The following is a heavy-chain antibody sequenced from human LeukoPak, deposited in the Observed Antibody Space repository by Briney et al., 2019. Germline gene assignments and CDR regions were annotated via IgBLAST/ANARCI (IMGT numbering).Heavy chain of an antibody. CDR3: ARLRGHGLYGAFDI. D-gene: IGHD3-10*01. CDR1: GSIFTSYW. J-gene: IGHJ3*02. Sequence: PGESLQISCKGSGSIFTSYWIGWVRQLPGKGLEWMGIIYPGDSDTRDSPSFQGQVTISADKSISTAYLQWSSLKASDTAMYYCARLRGHGLYGAFDIWGQGTMVTVSS. V-gene: IGHV5-51*01. CDR2: IYPGDSDT.